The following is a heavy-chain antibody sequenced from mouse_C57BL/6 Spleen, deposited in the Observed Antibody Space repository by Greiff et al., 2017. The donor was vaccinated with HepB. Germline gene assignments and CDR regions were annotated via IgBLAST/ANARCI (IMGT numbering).Heavy chain of an antibody. D-gene: IGHD3-3*01. V-gene: IGHV14-4*01. CDR2: IDPENGDT. CDR3: TTGTAY. CDR1: GFNIKDDY. Sequence: EVKLEESGAELVRPGASVKLSCTASGFNIKDDYMHWVKQRPEQGLEWIGWIDPENGDTEYASKFQGKATITADTSSNTAYLQLSSLTSEDTAVYYCTTGTAYWGQGTLVTVSA. J-gene: IGHJ3*01.